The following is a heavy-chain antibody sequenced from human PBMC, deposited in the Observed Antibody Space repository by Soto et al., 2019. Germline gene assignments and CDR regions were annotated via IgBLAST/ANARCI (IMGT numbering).Heavy chain of an antibody. CDR1: GFTFSSYA. D-gene: IGHD3-10*01. CDR3: AKGVDGDNYFDY. J-gene: IGHJ4*02. CDR2: ISGSGGST. V-gene: IGHV3-23*01. Sequence: GSLRLSCAASGFTFSSYAMSWVRQAPGKGLEWVSAISGSGGSTYYADSVKGRFTIFRDNSKNTLYLQMNSLRAEDTAVYYCAKGVDGDNYFDYWGQGTLVTVSS.